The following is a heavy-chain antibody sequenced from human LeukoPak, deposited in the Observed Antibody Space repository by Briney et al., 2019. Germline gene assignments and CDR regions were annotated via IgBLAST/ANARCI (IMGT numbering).Heavy chain of an antibody. V-gene: IGHV4-59*01. CDR3: ARDRGDGYDYFWDY. D-gene: IGHD5-12*01. Sequence: SETLSLTCTVSGGSISSYYWSWIRQPPGKGLEWIGYIYYSGSTNYNPSLKSRVTISVDTSKNQFSLKLSSVTAADTAVYYCARDRGDGYDYFWDYWGQGTLVTVSS. CDR2: IYYSGST. CDR1: GGSISSYY. J-gene: IGHJ4*02.